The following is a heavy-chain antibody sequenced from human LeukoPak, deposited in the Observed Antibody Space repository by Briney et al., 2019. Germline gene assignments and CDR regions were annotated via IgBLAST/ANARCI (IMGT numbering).Heavy chain of an antibody. D-gene: IGHD3-10*01. J-gene: IGHJ4*02. V-gene: IGHV3-11*04. CDR3: AKYRSGDFDYYPDLDS. CDR1: GFTFSDYY. CDR2: ISSSGSTI. Sequence: GGSLRLSCAASGFTFSDYYMSWIRQAPGKGLEWVSYISSSGSTIYYADSVKGRFTISRDNAKNSLYLQMNSLRAEDTAVYYCAKYRSGDFDYYPDLDSWGQGTLVTVSS.